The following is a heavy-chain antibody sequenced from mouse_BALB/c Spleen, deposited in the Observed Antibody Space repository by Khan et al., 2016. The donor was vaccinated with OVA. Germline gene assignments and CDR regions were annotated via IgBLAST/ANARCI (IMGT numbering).Heavy chain of an antibody. V-gene: IGHV9-1*02. CDR2: INTYTGEP. CDR1: GYTFTNHG. J-gene: IGHJ1*01. CDR3: ARGYWYFDV. Sequence: QIQLVQSGPEPKKPGETVKISCKASGYTFTNHGINWLKQAPGKGLKWMGWINTYTGEPTYADDFKGRFAFSLETSASTAYLQINNLKNEDIATYFCARGYWYFDVWGAGTTVTVSS.